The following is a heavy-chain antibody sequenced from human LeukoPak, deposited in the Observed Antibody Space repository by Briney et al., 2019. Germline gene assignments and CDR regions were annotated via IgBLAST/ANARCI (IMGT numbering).Heavy chain of an antibody. Sequence: SETLSLTCTVSGGSISSNNYYWGWIRQPPGKGLEWIGSIYYSGSTYYNPSLKSRVTISVDTSKNQFSLKLSSVTAADTAVYYCASGSWFGELFEDYWGQGTLVTVSS. CDR1: GGSISSNNYY. CDR2: IYYSGST. V-gene: IGHV4-39*01. CDR3: ASGSWFGELFEDY. D-gene: IGHD3-10*01. J-gene: IGHJ4*02.